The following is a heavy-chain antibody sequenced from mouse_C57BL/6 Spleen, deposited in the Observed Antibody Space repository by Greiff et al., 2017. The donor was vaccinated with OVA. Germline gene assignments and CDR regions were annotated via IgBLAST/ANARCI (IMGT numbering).Heavy chain of an antibody. CDR3: ARYGSSPFDY. Sequence: EVKLVESGGGLVKPGGSLKLSCAASGFTFSSYTMSWVRQTPEKRLEWVATISGGGGNTYYPDSVKGRFTISRDNAKNTLYLQMSSLRSEDTALYYCARYGSSPFDYWGQGTTLTVSS. CDR1: GFTFSSYT. V-gene: IGHV5-9*01. CDR2: ISGGGGNT. D-gene: IGHD1-1*01. J-gene: IGHJ2*01.